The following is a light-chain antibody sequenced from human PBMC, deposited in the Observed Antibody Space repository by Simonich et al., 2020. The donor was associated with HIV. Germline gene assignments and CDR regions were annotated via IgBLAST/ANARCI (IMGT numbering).Light chain of an antibody. J-gene: IGKJ5*01. Sequence: DIVMTQSPDSLAVSLGARATINCKSSQSILFSSNNKNYLAWYQQKPGQPPKLLISWASTRESGVPDRFSGSGSATDFNFTISSLQAEDVAVYYCQQYYSTPITFGQGTRLEIK. CDR2: WAS. V-gene: IGKV4-1*01. CDR3: QQYYSTPIT. CDR1: QSILFSSNNKNY.